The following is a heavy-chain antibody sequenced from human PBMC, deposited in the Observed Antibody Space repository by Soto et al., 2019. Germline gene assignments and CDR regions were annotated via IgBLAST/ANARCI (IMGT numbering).Heavy chain of an antibody. D-gene: IGHD5-12*01. CDR1: GFTFNTYR. Sequence: QVQLVESGGAVVQPGRSLRLSCTASGFTFNTYRMHWVRQAPGKGLEWVAVIWFDGSNKFYLDSVKGRFTISRDNSKNTVYLQMNNVRAEDTAVYHCARPRYSGEDTDALEIWGRGTVCTVSS. CDR2: IWFDGSNK. J-gene: IGHJ3*02. V-gene: IGHV3-33*01. CDR3: ARPRYSGEDTDALEI.